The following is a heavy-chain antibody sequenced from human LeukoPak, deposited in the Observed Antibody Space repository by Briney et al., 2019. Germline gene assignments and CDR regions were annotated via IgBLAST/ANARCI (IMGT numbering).Heavy chain of an antibody. CDR3: ASVLPEVWSGYPTALDY. J-gene: IGHJ4*02. V-gene: IGHV4-39*01. CDR1: GGSISSSSYY. CDR2: IYYSGST. Sequence: SETLSLTCTVSGGSISSSSYYWGWIRQPPGKGLEWIGSIYYSGSTYYNPSLKSRVTISVDTSKNQFSLKLSSVTAADTAVYYCASVLPEVWSGYPTALDYWGQGTLVTVSS. D-gene: IGHD3-3*01.